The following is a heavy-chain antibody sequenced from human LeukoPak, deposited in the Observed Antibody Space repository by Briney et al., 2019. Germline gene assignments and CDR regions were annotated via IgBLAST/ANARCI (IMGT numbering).Heavy chain of an antibody. CDR1: GFXVSSNY. CDR3: ARDVVYSSSSGDY. D-gene: IGHD6-6*01. V-gene: IGHV3-66*01. CDR2: IYSGGST. Sequence: PGGSLRLSCAASGFXVSSNYMSWVRQAPGKGLEWVSVIYSGGSTYYADSVKGRFTISRDNSKNTLYLQMNSLRAEDTAVYYCARDVVYSSSSGDYWGQGTLVTVSS. J-gene: IGHJ4*02.